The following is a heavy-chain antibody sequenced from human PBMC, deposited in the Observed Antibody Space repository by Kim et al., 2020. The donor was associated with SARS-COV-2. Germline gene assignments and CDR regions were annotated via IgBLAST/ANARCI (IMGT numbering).Heavy chain of an antibody. CDR3: ARDLYRTDYGYYYYGMDV. D-gene: IGHD4-17*01. CDR2: IWYDGSNK. Sequence: GGSLRLSCAASGFTFSSYGMHWVRQAPGKGLEWVAVIWYDGSNKYYADSVKGRFTISRDNSKNTLYLQMNSLRAEDTAVYYCARDLYRTDYGYYYYGMDVWGQGTTVTVSS. V-gene: IGHV3-33*01. J-gene: IGHJ6*02. CDR1: GFTFSSYG.